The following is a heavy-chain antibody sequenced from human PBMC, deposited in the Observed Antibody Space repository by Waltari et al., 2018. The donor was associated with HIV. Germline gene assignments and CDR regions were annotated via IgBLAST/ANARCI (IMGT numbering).Heavy chain of an antibody. J-gene: IGHJ4*02. CDR3: ARVNQDGGNSEPLDY. D-gene: IGHD2-21*02. Sequence: QVQLRQWGAGLLRPSETLSLTCAVYGETFSGYYWSWIRQPPGKGLEWIGEINQSGRTNYNPSRKSRVTMSVDTSKNQFSLRLNFVTAADTAVYYCARVNQDGGNSEPLDYWGQGTLVTVSS. V-gene: IGHV4-34*01. CDR1: GETFSGYY. CDR2: INQSGRT.